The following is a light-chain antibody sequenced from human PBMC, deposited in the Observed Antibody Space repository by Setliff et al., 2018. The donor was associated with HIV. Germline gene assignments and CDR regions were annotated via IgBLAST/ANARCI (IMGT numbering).Light chain of an antibody. Sequence: LTQPASVSWSPGQSITISCTGTSSDIGANNYVSWYQQHPGTAPKLILYDVIKRPSGISNRFSGSKSGNTASLTISGLQAEDEADYYCSSYTNSGTVIGGGTKDTVL. CDR2: DVI. CDR3: SSYTNSGTV. J-gene: IGLJ2*01. V-gene: IGLV2-14*03. CDR1: SSDIGANNY.